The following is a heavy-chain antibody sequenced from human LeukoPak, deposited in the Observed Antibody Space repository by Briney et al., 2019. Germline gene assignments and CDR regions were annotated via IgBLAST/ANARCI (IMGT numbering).Heavy chain of an antibody. CDR3: ATGPWMYSSGGYSYYGLDV. D-gene: IGHD6-19*01. CDR1: GFTFSSYW. Sequence: QPGGSLRLSCAASGFTFSSYWMSWVRQAPGKGLEWVANIKQDGSDKYYVASVKGRFTISRDNANNSLYLQMNSLRADDTAVYYCATGPWMYSSGGYSYYGLDVWGQGTTVTVSS. J-gene: IGHJ6*02. V-gene: IGHV3-7*03. CDR2: IKQDGSDK.